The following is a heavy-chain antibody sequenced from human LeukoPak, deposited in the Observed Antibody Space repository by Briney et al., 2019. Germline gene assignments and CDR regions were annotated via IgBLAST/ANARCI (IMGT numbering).Heavy chain of an antibody. J-gene: IGHJ4*02. CDR2: IYHSGST. CDR3: ARDYYGSYYFDY. CDR1: GGSISSGGYY. V-gene: IGHV4-30-2*01. Sequence: SETLSLTCTVSGGSISSGGYYWSWIRQPPGKGLEWIGYIYHSGSTFYNPSLRGRVSISVDRSKNQFSLKLSSVTAADTAVYYCARDYYGSYYFDYWGQGTLVTVSS. D-gene: IGHD3-10*01.